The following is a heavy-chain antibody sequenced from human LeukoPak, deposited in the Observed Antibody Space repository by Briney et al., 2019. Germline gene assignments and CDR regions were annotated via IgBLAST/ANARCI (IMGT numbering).Heavy chain of an antibody. J-gene: IGHJ4*02. CDR2: ISGSGGST. D-gene: IGHD3-9*01. CDR1: GFTFSSYA. V-gene: IGHV3-23*01. CDR3: AKPILTAFGYFDY. Sequence: GGSLRLSCAASGFTFSSYAMSWVRQAPGKGLEWVSAISGSGGSTFYADSVKGRFTISRDNSKNTLCLQMNSLRAEDTAVYYCAKPILTAFGYFDYWGQGTLVTVSS.